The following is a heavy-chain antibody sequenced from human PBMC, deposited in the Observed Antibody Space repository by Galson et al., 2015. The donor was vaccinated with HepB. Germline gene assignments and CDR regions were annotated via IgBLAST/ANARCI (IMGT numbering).Heavy chain of an antibody. D-gene: IGHD4-17*01. CDR1: GFTFTSSA. CDR3: AADSYGDVDAEYFQH. Sequence: SVKVSCKASGFTFTSSAVQWVRQARGQRLEWIGWIVVGSGNTNYAQKFQERVTITRDMSTSTAYMELSSLRSEDTAVYYCAADSYGDVDAEYFQHWGQGTLVTVSS. V-gene: IGHV1-58*01. CDR2: IVVGSGNT. J-gene: IGHJ1*01.